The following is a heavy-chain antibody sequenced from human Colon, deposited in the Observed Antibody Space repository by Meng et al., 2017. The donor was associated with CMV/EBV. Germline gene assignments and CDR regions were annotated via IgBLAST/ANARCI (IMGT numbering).Heavy chain of an antibody. V-gene: IGHV3-23*01. CDR2: ITISDGGT. CDR3: AREKRIAAVGTVAFDI. CDR1: GFTFSSYH. J-gene: IGHJ3*02. D-gene: IGHD6-13*01. Sequence: GESLKISCAASGFTFSSYHMSWVRQAPRKGLEWVSAITISDGGTYYADSVKGRYAISRDNSKNTLYLQMNSLRAEDTAVYYCAREKRIAAVGTVAFDIWGQGT.